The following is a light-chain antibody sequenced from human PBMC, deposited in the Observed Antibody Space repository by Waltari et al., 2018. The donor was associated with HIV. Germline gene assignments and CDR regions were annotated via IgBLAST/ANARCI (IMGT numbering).Light chain of an antibody. CDR1: SSDVGGYNY. J-gene: IGLJ1*01. Sequence: QSALTQPRSVSGSPGQSVTISCTGTSSDVGGYNYVSWYQQHPGKAPKLMIYDVSKRPPGVPDRFSGPMSGNTASLTISGLQAEDEADYYCCSYAGSYVFGTGTKVTVL. V-gene: IGLV2-11*01. CDR2: DVS. CDR3: CSYAGSYV.